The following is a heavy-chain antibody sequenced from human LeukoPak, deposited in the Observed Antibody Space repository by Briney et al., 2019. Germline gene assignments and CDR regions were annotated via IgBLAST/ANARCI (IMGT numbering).Heavy chain of an antibody. J-gene: IGHJ4*02. CDR1: GFTFSNHA. CDR2: ISGSGGST. D-gene: IGHD6-19*01. CDR3: AKDSSGWSFDY. Sequence: PGGSLRLACAASGFTFSNHAMSWVRQAPGKGPEWVAAISGSGGSTNYADSVKGRFTISRDNSKNTLYLQMNSLRAEDTAVYYCAKDSSGWSFDYWGQGTLVTVSS. V-gene: IGHV3-23*01.